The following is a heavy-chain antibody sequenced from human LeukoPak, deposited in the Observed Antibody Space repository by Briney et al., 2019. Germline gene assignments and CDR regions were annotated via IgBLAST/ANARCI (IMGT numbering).Heavy chain of an antibody. CDR2: IYTSGST. CDR3: ARDLFKPYYDFWSGVDI. J-gene: IGHJ3*02. V-gene: IGHV4-61*02. D-gene: IGHD3-3*01. CDR1: GGSISSGSYY. Sequence: SQTLSLTCTVSGGSISSGSYYWSWIRQPAGKGLEWIGRIYTSGSTNYNPSLKSRVTISVDTSKNQFSLKLSSVTAADTAVYYCARDLFKPYYDFWSGVDIWGQGTMVTVS.